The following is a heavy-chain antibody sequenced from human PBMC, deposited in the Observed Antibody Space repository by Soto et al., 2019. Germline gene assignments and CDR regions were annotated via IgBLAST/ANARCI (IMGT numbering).Heavy chain of an antibody. CDR1: GYTFTSYA. CDR2: INAGNGNT. J-gene: IGHJ4*02. V-gene: IGHV1-3*01. CDR3: AGHPDLGTYRQYYFDS. D-gene: IGHD1-7*01. Sequence: ASVKVSCTASGYTFTSYAIHWVRQAPGQRLEWMGWINAGNGNTKYSQKFQGRVTITRDTSASTAYMELNSLRVEDTAIYYCAGHPDLGTYRQYYFDSWGQGTLVTVSS.